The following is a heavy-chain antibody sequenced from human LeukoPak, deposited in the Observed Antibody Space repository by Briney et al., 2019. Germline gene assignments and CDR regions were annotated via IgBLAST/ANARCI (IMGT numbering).Heavy chain of an antibody. V-gene: IGHV3-30-3*01. CDR2: ISYDGSNK. D-gene: IGHD3-10*01. CDR1: GFTFSSYA. J-gene: IGHJ4*02. Sequence: GRSLRLSCAASGFTFSSYAMHWVRQAPGKGLEWAAVISYDGSNKYYADSVKGRFTISRDNSKNTLYLQMNSLRAEDTAVYYCARDHLPQTYYYGSGSQIGSFDYWGQGTLVTVSS. CDR3: ARDHLPQTYYYGSGSQIGSFDY.